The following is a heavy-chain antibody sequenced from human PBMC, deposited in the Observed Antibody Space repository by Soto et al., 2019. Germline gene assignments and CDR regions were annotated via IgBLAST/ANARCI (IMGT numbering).Heavy chain of an antibody. CDR2: VHHSWGS. CDR3: ARQGFGALHGLVDV. Sequence: QVQLQESGPGLVKPSETLSLSCTVSGGSISSYYWSWIRQPPGKGMEWIGYVHHSWGSTYNPSLQGRVAISLDTSKCQFSLKLASVTATDTAVYYCARQGFGALHGLVDVWCQGTTVTVSS. CDR1: GGSISSYY. J-gene: IGHJ6*02. D-gene: IGHD3-10*01. V-gene: IGHV4-59*08.